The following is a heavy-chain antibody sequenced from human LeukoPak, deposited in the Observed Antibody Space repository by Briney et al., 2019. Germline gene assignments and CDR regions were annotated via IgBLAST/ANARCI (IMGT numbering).Heavy chain of an antibody. V-gene: IGHV3-30-3*02. CDR1: GFTFSSYA. J-gene: IGHJ4*02. CDR2: ISYDGSNK. D-gene: IGHD5-18*01. CDR3: AKTPYGYRFYFDY. Sequence: PGRSLRLSCAASGFTFSSYAMHWVRQAPGKGLEWVAVISYDGSNKYYADSVKGRFTISRDNSKNTLYLQMNSLRAEDTAVYYCAKTPYGYRFYFDYWGQGTLVTVSS.